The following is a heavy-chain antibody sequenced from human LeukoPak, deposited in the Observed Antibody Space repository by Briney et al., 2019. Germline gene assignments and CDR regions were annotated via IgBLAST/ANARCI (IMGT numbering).Heavy chain of an antibody. Sequence: ASVKVSCKAPGYTFTSYDINWVRQATGQGLEWMGWMNPNSGNTGYAQKFRGRVTMTRNTSISTAYMELSSLRSEDTAVYYCARGGYYDFWSGYHNWFDPWGQGTLVTVSS. CDR1: GYTFTSYD. D-gene: IGHD3-3*01. J-gene: IGHJ5*02. CDR3: ARGGYYDFWSGYHNWFDP. CDR2: MNPNSGNT. V-gene: IGHV1-8*01.